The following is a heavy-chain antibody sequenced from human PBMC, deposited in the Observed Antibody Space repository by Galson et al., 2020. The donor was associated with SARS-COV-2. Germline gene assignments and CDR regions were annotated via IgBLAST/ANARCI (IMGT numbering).Heavy chain of an antibody. Sequence: VSCKASAYTFTDYYIHWVRQAPGQGLEWMGWINPKSGGTNYAQKFEGRVTMTRDTSITTAYMELSRLRADDTAVYYCARLRYYDVFTGYIVDVWGQGTMVTVSS. J-gene: IGHJ6*02. CDR3: ARLRYYDVFTGYIVDV. V-gene: IGHV1-2*02. CDR2: INPKSGGT. D-gene: IGHD3-9*01. CDR1: AYTFTDYY.